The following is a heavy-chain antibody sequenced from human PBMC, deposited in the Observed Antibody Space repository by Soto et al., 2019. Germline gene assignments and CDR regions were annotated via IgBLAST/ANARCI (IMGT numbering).Heavy chain of an antibody. CDR1: GLSISGKK. Sequence: GGSLRLSCAASGLSISGKKNVACVRQAPGKGLEWVSALYDVDGSFYADSVKGRFTTSSDRSKTTVYLQMNDLRPGDTAVYYCATWREREHAYDIWGQGTTVTVSS. D-gene: IGHD1-1*01. CDR3: ATWREREHAYDI. CDR2: LYDVDGS. J-gene: IGHJ3*02. V-gene: IGHV3-53*01.